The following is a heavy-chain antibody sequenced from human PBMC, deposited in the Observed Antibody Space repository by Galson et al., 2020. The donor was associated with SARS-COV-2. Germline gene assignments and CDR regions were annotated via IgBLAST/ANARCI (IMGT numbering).Heavy chain of an antibody. Sequence: TGGYLRLSCAASGFTFSSYGMHWVRQAPGKGLEWVAVIWYDGSNKYYADSVKGRFTISRDNSKNTLYLQMNSLRAEDTAVYYCARDLLTGYSSYGMDVWGQGTTVTVSS. CDR3: ARDLLTGYSSYGMDV. V-gene: IGHV3-33*01. D-gene: IGHD3-9*01. CDR2: IWYDGSNK. CDR1: GFTFSSYG. J-gene: IGHJ6*02.